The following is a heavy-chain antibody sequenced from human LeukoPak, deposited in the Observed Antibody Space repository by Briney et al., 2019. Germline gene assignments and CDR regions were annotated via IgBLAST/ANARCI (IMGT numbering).Heavy chain of an antibody. CDR3: ARVADHDAFDI. CDR2: ISSSSNYI. D-gene: IGHD6-19*01. Sequence: GGSLRLSCAASGFTFSSYNMNWVRQAPGKGLEWVSSISSSSNYIYYADSVKGRFTISRDNAKNSLYLQMNSLRAEDTALYYCARVADHDAFDIWGQGTMVTVSS. V-gene: IGHV3-21*04. CDR1: GFTFSSYN. J-gene: IGHJ3*02.